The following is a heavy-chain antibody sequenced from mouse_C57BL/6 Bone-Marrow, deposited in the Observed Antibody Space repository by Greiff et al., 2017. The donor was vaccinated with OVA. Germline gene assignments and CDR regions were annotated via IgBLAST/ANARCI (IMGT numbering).Heavy chain of an antibody. CDR1: GYTFTSYW. CDR2: IDPSDSYT. CDR3: AREVRRPYYYAMDY. V-gene: IGHV1-50*01. Sequence: QVHVKQPGAELVKPGASVKLSCKASGYTFTSYWMQWVKQRPGQGLEWIGEIDPSDSYTNYNQKFKGKATLTVDTSSSTAYMQLSSLTSEDSAVYYCAREVRRPYYYAMDYWGQGTSVTVSS. J-gene: IGHJ4*01.